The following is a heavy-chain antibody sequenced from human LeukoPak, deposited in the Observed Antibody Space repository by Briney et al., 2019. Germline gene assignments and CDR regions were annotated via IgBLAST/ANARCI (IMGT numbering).Heavy chain of an antibody. D-gene: IGHD3-22*01. CDR1: GGSISSYY. V-gene: IGHV4-59*01. Sequence: KPSETLSLTCTVSGGSISSYYWSWIRQPPGKGLEWIGYIYYSGSTNYNPSLKSRVTISVDTSKNQFSLKLSSVTAADTAVYYCARGSSGYYYEGLYYFDYWGQGTLVTVSS. CDR2: IYYSGST. CDR3: ARGSSGYYYEGLYYFDY. J-gene: IGHJ4*02.